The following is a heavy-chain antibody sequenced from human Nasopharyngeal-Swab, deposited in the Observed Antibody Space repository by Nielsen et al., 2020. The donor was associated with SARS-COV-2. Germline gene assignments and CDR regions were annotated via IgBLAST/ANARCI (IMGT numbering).Heavy chain of an antibody. V-gene: IGHV3-7*01. CDR3: ARMGGSSWTFDY. D-gene: IGHD6-13*01. CDR1: GFTFSGYW. Sequence: GESLKISCAASGFTFSGYWMSWVSQAPGKGLEWVANIKQDGSEKYYVDSVKGRFTISRDNAKNSLYLQMNSLRAEDTAVYYCARMGGSSWTFDYWGQGTLVTVSS. CDR2: IKQDGSEK. J-gene: IGHJ4*02.